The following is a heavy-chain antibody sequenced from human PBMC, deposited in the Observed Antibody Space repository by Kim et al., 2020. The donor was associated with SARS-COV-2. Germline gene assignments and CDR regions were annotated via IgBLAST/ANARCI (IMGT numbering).Heavy chain of an antibody. J-gene: IGHJ5*02. CDR2: INTNTGNP. D-gene: IGHD6-19*01. Sequence: ASVKVSCKASGYTFTSYAMNWVRQAPGQGLEWMGWINTNTGNPTYAQGFTGRFVFSLDTSVSTAYLQICSLKAEDTAVYYCARDLSGYSSGWYDYPAGPWFDPWGQGTLVTVSS. CDR1: GYTFTSYA. CDR3: ARDLSGYSSGWYDYPAGPWFDP. V-gene: IGHV7-4-1*01.